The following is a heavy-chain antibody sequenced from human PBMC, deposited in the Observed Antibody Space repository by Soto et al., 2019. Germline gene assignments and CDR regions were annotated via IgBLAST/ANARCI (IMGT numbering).Heavy chain of an antibody. D-gene: IGHD3-22*01. Sequence: SETLSLTCTVSGGSISSGDYYWSWIRQPPGKGLEWIGYIYYSGSTYYNPSLKSRVTISVDTSKNQFSLKLSSVTAADTAVYYCARDRSGHEEQAEYYYDSSGYWDSDAFDIRRQGAMVTVSS. CDR1: GGSISSGDYY. CDR3: ARDRSGHEEQAEYYYDSSGYWDSDAFDI. CDR2: IYYSGST. V-gene: IGHV4-30-4*01. J-gene: IGHJ3*02.